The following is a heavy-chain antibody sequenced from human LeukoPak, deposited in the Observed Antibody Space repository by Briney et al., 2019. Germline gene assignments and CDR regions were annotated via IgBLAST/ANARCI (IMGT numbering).Heavy chain of an antibody. V-gene: IGHV1-2*02. J-gene: IGHJ4*02. CDR3: ARVGLNGLGWELLARNDEYYFDY. Sequence: GASVKVSCKASGYTFTGYYIHWVRQAPGQGLGWMGWINPNSGGTNYAQKFQGRVTMTRDTSISTAYMELSRLRSDDTAVYYCARVGLNGLGWELLARNDEYYFDYWGQGTLVSVSS. D-gene: IGHD1-26*01. CDR2: INPNSGGT. CDR1: GYTFTGYY.